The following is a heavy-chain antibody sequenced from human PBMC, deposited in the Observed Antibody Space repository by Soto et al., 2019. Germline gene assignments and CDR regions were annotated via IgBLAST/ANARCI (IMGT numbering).Heavy chain of an antibody. D-gene: IGHD6-13*01. CDR2: ISSSSSTI. Sequence: EVQLVESGGGLVQPGGSLRLSCAASGFTFSSYSMNWVRQAPGTGLEWVSYISSSSSTIYYADSVKGRCTISRDNAKNPLYLQMNSLRAEDTAVYYCARHPERIAEIGWFDPWGQGTLVTVSS. J-gene: IGHJ5*02. CDR1: GFTFSSYS. CDR3: ARHPERIAEIGWFDP. V-gene: IGHV3-48*01.